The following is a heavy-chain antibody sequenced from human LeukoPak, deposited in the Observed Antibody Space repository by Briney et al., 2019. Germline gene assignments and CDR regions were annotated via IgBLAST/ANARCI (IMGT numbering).Heavy chain of an antibody. CDR2: IYHSGYT. D-gene: IGHD3-10*01. Sequence: SETLSLTCTVSGYSISSGHYWGWIRQPPGKGLEWIGTIYHSGYTYYNPSLKSRVTISVDTSKNQFSLKLSSVTAADTAVYYCARDLIVPVGLTGSGSYSTDYWGQGTLVTVSS. CDR1: GYSISSGHY. V-gene: IGHV4-38-2*02. CDR3: ARDLIVPVGLTGSGSYSTDY. J-gene: IGHJ4*02.